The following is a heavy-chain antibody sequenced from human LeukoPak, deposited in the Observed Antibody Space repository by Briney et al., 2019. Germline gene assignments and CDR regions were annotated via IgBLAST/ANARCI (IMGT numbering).Heavy chain of an antibody. J-gene: IGHJ5*02. Sequence: GGSLRLSCAASGFTFSSYSMNWVRQAPGKGLEWVSSISSSSSYIYYADSVKGRFTISRDNAKNSLYLQMNSLRAEDTAVYYCARDKSSSVYTEPLDPWGQGTLVTVSS. CDR2: ISSSSSYI. CDR3: ARDKSSSVYTEPLDP. D-gene: IGHD2-8*01. V-gene: IGHV3-21*01. CDR1: GFTFSSYS.